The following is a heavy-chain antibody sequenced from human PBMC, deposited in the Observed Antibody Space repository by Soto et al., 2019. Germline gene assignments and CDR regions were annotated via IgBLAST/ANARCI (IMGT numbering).Heavy chain of an antibody. CDR3: ARDSTRRGACDI. V-gene: IGHV4-34*01. CDR1: GGSFSVYY. Sequence: HSETLSLTCAISGGSFSVYYWIWIRQSPEKGLEWIGEVNHAGSSNYNPSLRSRVTISVDTSKNQFSLKLSSVTAADTAVYFCARDSTRRGACDIWGQGTMVTVSS. D-gene: IGHD4-4*01. CDR2: VNHAGSS. J-gene: IGHJ3*02.